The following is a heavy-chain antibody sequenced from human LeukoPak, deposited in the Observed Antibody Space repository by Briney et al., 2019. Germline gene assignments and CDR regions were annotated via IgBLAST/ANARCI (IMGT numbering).Heavy chain of an antibody. D-gene: IGHD6-13*01. V-gene: IGHV4-39*07. CDR2: IYYSGST. CDR3: ARVVSSWYDAFDI. CDR1: GGSISSSSYY. Sequence: SETLSLTCTVSGGSISSSSYYWGWIRQPPGKGLEWIGTIYYSGSTFYNPSLKSRVTISVDTSKNQFSLKLSSVTAADTAVYYCARVVSSWYDAFDIWGQGTMVTVSS. J-gene: IGHJ3*02.